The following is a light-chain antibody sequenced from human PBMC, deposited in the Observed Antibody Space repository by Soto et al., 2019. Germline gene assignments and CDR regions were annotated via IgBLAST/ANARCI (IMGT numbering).Light chain of an antibody. V-gene: IGLV2-14*02. CDR1: RSNVGNYNL. J-gene: IGLJ1*01. Sequence: QSSLTQPASLSGSPGQSITISCTGTRSNVGNYNLVSWYQQHPGKAPKLMIYEGSKRPSGVSNRFSGSKSGNTASLTISGLQPEDEADYYCSSFTSNRIYVFGPGTKVTVL. CDR3: SSFTSNRIYV. CDR2: EGS.